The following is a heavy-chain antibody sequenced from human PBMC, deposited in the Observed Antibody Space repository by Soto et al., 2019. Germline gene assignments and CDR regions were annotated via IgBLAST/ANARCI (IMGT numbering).Heavy chain of an antibody. Sequence: SXRXSCAASGVTFSXSAMHWIRQAPGKGLDWVAVISYDGSNKYYAESVKGRFTISRDNSKNTLYLQMNSRRAEETAVYYFARDGGGYKITLRYFDYWGQGTLVTVSS. D-gene: IGHD5-12*01. CDR2: ISYDGSNK. CDR1: GVTFSXSA. V-gene: IGHV3-30-3*01. CDR3: ARDGGGYKITLRYFDY. J-gene: IGHJ4*02.